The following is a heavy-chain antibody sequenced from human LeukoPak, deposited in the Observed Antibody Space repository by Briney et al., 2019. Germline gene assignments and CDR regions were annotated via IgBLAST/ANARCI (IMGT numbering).Heavy chain of an antibody. D-gene: IGHD4-17*01. CDR1: GGSFSGYY. V-gene: IGHV4-34*01. Sequence: ASETLSLTCAVYGGSFSGYYWSWIRQPPGKGLEWIGEINHSGSTNYNPSLKSRVTISVDTSKNQFSLKLSSVTAADTAVYYCASYGSYFDYWGQGTLVTVSS. J-gene: IGHJ4*02. CDR2: INHSGST. CDR3: ASYGSYFDY.